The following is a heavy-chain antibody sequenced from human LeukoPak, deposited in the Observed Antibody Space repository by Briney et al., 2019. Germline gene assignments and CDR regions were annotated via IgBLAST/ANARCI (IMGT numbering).Heavy chain of an antibody. J-gene: IGHJ4*02. Sequence: PSETLSLTCTVSGGSISSSGYYWGWIRQPPGKGLEWIGSIYHSGSTYYNPSLKSRVTISVDTSKNQFSLKLSSVTAADTAVYYCARGGERGSDYWGQGTLVTVSS. CDR1: GGSISSSGYY. CDR3: ARGGERGSDY. CDR2: IYHSGST. V-gene: IGHV4-39*07. D-gene: IGHD4-17*01.